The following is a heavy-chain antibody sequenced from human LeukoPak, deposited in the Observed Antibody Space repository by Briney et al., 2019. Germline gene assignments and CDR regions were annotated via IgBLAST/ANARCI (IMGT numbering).Heavy chain of an antibody. Sequence: ASVKVSCKASGYTFTSYGISWVRQALGQGLEWMGWISAYNGNTNYAQKLQGRVTMTTDTSTSTAYMELRSLRSDDTAVYYCARDLSGIVVVPAAVAWFDPWGQGTLVTVSS. V-gene: IGHV1-18*01. CDR2: ISAYNGNT. D-gene: IGHD2-2*01. CDR1: GYTFTSYG. J-gene: IGHJ5*02. CDR3: ARDLSGIVVVPAAVAWFDP.